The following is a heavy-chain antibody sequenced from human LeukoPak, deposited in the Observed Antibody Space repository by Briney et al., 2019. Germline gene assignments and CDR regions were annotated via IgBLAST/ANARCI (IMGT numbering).Heavy chain of an antibody. V-gene: IGHV1-69*04. CDR1: GGTFSSYA. D-gene: IGHD6-13*01. CDR3: ARGTAAAPIYYYYYGMDV. Sequence: ASVKVSCKASGGTFSSYAISWVRQAPGQGLERMGRIIPILGIANYAQKFQGRVTITADKSTSTAYMELSSLRSEDTAVYYCARGTAAAPIYYYYYGMDVWGQGTTVTVSS. J-gene: IGHJ6*02. CDR2: IIPILGIA.